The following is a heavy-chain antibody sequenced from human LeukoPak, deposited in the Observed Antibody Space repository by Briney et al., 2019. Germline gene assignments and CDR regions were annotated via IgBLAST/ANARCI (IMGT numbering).Heavy chain of an antibody. Sequence: SETLSLTCNVSGGSISSYYWSWIRQPPGPVLERLGYIYYSGSTNCNPSLKSRVTISVDTSKNQFSLQLSSVTAADTAVYYCAREPGSVAFDIWGQGTMVTVSS. CDR1: GGSISSYY. J-gene: IGHJ3*02. CDR2: IYYSGST. V-gene: IGHV4-59*01. CDR3: AREPGSVAFDI.